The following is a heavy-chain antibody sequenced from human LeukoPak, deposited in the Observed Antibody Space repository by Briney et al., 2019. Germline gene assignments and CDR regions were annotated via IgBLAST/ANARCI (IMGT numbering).Heavy chain of an antibody. V-gene: IGHV4-30-2*01. D-gene: IGHD3-22*01. J-gene: IGHJ3*02. CDR2: IYHSGST. CDR1: GGSISSGGYY. Sequence: SETLSLTCTVSGGSISSGGYYWSWIRQPPGKGLEWIGYIYHSGSTYYNPSLKSRVTISVDRSKNQFSLKLSSVTAADTAVYYCARHKPDSSGYSLLGIWGQGTMVTVSS. CDR3: ARHKPDSSGYSLLGI.